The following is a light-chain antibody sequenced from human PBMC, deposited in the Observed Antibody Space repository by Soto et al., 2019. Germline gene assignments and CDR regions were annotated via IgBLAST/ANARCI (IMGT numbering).Light chain of an antibody. J-gene: IGLJ2*01. CDR2: EVS. CDR3: NSYTSSNTRV. Sequence: QSALTQPASVSGSPGQSITISCTGTSSDVGAYNYVSWYQQHPGKAPKLMIFEVSDRPSGVSNRFSGSKSGTTASLTISGLQDDDEDDYYCNSYTSSNTRVFGGGTKLTVL. CDR1: SSDVGAYNY. V-gene: IGLV2-14*01.